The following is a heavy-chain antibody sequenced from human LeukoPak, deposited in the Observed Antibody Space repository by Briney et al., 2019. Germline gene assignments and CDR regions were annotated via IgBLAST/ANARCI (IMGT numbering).Heavy chain of an antibody. CDR1: GFTFSSYG. CDR3: AKEGYYYDSSGYNYYYVMDV. V-gene: IGHV3-30*18. Sequence: GGSLRLSCAASGFTFSSYGMHWVRQAPGKGLDWVAVISYDGSNKYYANSEKGRFTISRDNSKNTLYLQMNSLRAEDTAVYYCAKEGYYYDSSGYNYYYVMDVWGQGTTVTVSS. D-gene: IGHD3-22*01. CDR2: ISYDGSNK. J-gene: IGHJ6*02.